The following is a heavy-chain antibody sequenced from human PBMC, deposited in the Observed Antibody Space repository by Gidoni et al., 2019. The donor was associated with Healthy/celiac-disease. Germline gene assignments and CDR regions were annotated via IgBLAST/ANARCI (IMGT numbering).Heavy chain of an antibody. V-gene: IGHV1-2*04. CDR3: ARGGSGSTQAAFDP. J-gene: IGHJ5*02. D-gene: IGHD3-10*01. CDR2: INPNSGGT. CDR1: GYPFTGYY. Sequence: QVQLVQSGAEVKKPGASVKVSCTASGYPFTGYYRHWVRKAPGQGLEWMGWINPNSGGTNYAQKFQGWVTMTRDTSISTAYMELSRLRSDDTAVYYCARGGSGSTQAAFDPWGQGTLVTVSS.